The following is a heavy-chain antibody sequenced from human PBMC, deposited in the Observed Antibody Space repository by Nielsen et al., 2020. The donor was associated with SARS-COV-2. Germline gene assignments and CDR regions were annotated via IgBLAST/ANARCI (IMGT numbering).Heavy chain of an antibody. J-gene: IGHJ4*02. D-gene: IGHD1-26*01. CDR3: ATPFFSGSFPGDPFDS. CDR1: GGSISTSSHS. V-gene: IGHV4-39*01. CDR2: IYSSGTT. Sequence: SETLSLTCTVSGGSISTSSHSWGWIRQPPGKGLEWIGTIYSSGTTYYGPSLRSRVTISIDRFKNRFSLRLSSVTAADTATYYCATPFFSGSFPGDPFDSWGQGTLVTVSS.